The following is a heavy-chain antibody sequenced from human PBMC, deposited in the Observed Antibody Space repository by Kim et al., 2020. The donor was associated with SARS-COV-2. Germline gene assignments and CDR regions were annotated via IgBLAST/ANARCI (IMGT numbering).Heavy chain of an antibody. D-gene: IGHD3-3*01. V-gene: IGHV4-31*02. J-gene: IGHJ4*02. Sequence: SLKSRVTLSVDTPKNQFSLKLSSVTAADTAVYYCARGRITIFGVVTEFDYWGQGTLVTVSS. CDR3: ARGRITIFGVVTEFDY.